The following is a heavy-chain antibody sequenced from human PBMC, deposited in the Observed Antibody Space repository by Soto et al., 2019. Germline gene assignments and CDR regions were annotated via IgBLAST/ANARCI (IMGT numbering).Heavy chain of an antibody. D-gene: IGHD3-22*01. CDR3: ARDVRRSGYPTRYFDY. Sequence: SETLSLTCTVAGGSISSGGYYWSWIRQHPGKGLEWIGYVYYSGSTYYNPSLKSRVTISVDTSKNQFSLKLSSVTAADTAVYYCARDVRRSGYPTRYFDYWGQGTLVTVSS. CDR1: GGSISSGGYY. CDR2: VYYSGST. V-gene: IGHV4-31*03. J-gene: IGHJ4*02.